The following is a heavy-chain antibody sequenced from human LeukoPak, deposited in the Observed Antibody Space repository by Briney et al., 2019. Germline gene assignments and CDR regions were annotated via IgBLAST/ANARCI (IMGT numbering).Heavy chain of an antibody. CDR1: GFIVSRYS. CDR2: ISTSYSGI. Sequence: TGGSLRLSCAASGFIVSRYSMTWVRQAPGKGLEWVSSISTSYSGIYYADSVKGRSTISRDNAKNSLYLQMDSLRADDTAVYYCARAYCSSITCFEWGQGTLVTVSS. CDR3: ARAYCSSITCFE. D-gene: IGHD2-2*01. V-gene: IGHV3-48*01. J-gene: IGHJ4*02.